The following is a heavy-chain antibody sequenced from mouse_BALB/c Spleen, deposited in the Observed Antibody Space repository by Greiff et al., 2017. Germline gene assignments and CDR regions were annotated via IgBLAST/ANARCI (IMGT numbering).Heavy chain of an antibody. J-gene: IGHJ2*01. CDR3: ASRGYDVGNFDY. CDR2: ISSGSSTI. Sequence: EVQRVESGGGLVQPGGSRKLSCAASGFTFSSFGMHWVRQAPEKGLEWVAYISSGSSTIYYADTVKGRFTISRDNPKNTLFLQMTSLRSEDTAMYYCASRGYDVGNFDYWGQGTTLTVSS. CDR1: GFTFSSFG. D-gene: IGHD2-2*01. V-gene: IGHV5-17*02.